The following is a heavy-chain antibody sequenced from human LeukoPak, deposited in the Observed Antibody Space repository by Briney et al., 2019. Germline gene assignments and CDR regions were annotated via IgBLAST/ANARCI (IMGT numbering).Heavy chain of an antibody. CDR1: GGSISSSSYY. CDR2: INHSGST. Sequence: SETLSLTCTVSGGSISSSSYYWGWIRQPPGKGLEWIGEINHSGSTNYNPSLKSRVTISVDTSKNQFSLKLSSVTAADTAVYYCARRQYYDSSGHYGGNDYWGQGTLVTVSS. D-gene: IGHD3-22*01. J-gene: IGHJ4*02. V-gene: IGHV4-39*07. CDR3: ARRQYYDSSGHYGGNDY.